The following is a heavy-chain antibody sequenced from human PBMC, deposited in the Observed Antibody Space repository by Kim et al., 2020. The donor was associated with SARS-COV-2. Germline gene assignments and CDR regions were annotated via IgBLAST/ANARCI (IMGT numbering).Heavy chain of an antibody. D-gene: IGHD4-17*01. J-gene: IGHJ4*02. CDR2: IYYSGST. V-gene: IGHV4-59*01. CDR1: GGSISSYY. Sequence: SETLSLTCTVSGGSISSYYWSWIRQPPGKGLEWIGYIYYSGSTNYNPSLKSRVTISVDTSKNQFSLKLSSVTAADTAVYYCAREVYGAHFDYWGQGTLVTVSS. CDR3: AREVYGAHFDY.